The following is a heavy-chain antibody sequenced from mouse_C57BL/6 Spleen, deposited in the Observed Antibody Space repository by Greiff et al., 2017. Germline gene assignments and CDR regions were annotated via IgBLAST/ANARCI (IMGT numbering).Heavy chain of an antibody. CDR1: GYTFTSYW. J-gene: IGHJ3*01. CDR3: ATRNLDQDLGFAY. Sequence: QVQLQQPGAELVMPGASVKLSCKASGYTFTSYWMHWVKQRPGQGLEWIGEIDPSDNSTNYNHKFKGKSTLTVDKASSTAYMQLRSLTSEDSAVYYCATRNLDQDLGFAYWGQGTLVTVSA. D-gene: IGHD2-1*01. V-gene: IGHV1-69*01. CDR2: IDPSDNST.